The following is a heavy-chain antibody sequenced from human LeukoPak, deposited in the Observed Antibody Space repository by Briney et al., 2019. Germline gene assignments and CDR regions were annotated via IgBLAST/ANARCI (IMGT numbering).Heavy chain of an antibody. V-gene: IGHV3-33*01. J-gene: IGHJ4*02. D-gene: IGHD1-26*01. CDR2: IWYDGSNK. Sequence: GGSLRLSCAASGFTFSSYGMHWVRQAPGKGLEWVAVIWYDGSNKYYADSVKGRFTISRDNSKNTLYLQMNSLRAEDTAVYYCAGDDARWEVPFDYWGQGSLVTVSS. CDR1: GFTFSSYG. CDR3: AGDDARWEVPFDY.